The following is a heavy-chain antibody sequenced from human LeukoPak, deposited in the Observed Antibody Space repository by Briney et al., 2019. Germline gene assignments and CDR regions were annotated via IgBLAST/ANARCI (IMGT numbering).Heavy chain of an antibody. CDR2: ISGSGGST. CDR1: GFTFSNYA. Sequence: GGSLRPSCAASGFTFSNYAMSWVRQAPGKGLEWVSAISGSGGSTYYADSVKGRFTISRDNSKNTLYLQMNSLRAEDTAVYYCSKEGSGSYYYMDVWGKGTTVTVSS. J-gene: IGHJ6*03. V-gene: IGHV3-23*01. CDR3: SKEGSGSYYYMDV. D-gene: IGHD1-26*01.